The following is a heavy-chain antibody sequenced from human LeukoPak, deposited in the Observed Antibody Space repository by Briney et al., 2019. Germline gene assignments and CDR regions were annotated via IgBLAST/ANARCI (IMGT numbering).Heavy chain of an antibody. J-gene: IGHJ4*02. CDR2: IIPIFGTA. CDR1: GGTFSSYA. Sequence: ASVKVSCKASGGTFSSYAISWVRQAPGQGLEWMGGIIPIFGTANYAQKFQGRVTITTDESTSTAYMELSSLRSEDTAVYYCARAQGYSSGGDYWGQGTLVTVSS. V-gene: IGHV1-69*05. D-gene: IGHD6-25*01. CDR3: ARAQGYSSGGDY.